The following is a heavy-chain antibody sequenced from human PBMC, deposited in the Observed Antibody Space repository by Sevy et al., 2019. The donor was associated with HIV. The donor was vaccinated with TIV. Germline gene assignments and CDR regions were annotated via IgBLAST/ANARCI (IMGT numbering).Heavy chain of an antibody. J-gene: IGHJ4*02. CDR2: INSDSDTM. D-gene: IGHD3-22*01. CDR3: ARERGTYYDTSGYPYLLEAGFDY. CDR1: GFPFNYYA. V-gene: IGHV3-48*02. Sequence: GGSLRLSCVASGFPFNYYAMNWVRQAPGKGLEWILYINSDSDTMYYGDSVKGRFTISRDNAKNSPYLQMNSLRDEDTAVYYCARERGTYYDTSGYPYLLEAGFDYWGQGTLVTVSS.